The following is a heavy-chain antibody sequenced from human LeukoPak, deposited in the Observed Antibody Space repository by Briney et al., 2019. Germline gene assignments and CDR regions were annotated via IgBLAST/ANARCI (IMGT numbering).Heavy chain of an antibody. D-gene: IGHD6-6*01. Sequence: ASVKVSCKASGYTFTSYGISWVRQAPRQGLEWMGWISAYNGNTNYAQKLQGRVTMTTDTSTSIAYMELRSLRSDDTAVYYCARDESVEYDAFDIWGQGTMVTVSS. CDR1: GYTFTSYG. V-gene: IGHV1-18*04. CDR3: ARDESVEYDAFDI. J-gene: IGHJ3*02. CDR2: ISAYNGNT.